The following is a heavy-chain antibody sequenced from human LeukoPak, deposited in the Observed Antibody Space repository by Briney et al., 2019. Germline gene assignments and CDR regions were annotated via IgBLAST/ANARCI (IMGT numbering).Heavy chain of an antibody. D-gene: IGHD2-2*01. CDR1: GFTFRGHS. V-gene: IGHV3-48*01. CDR3: ARDDCSSASCYFWDS. CDR2: ISSSSSTI. Sequence: PGGSLRLSCAASGFTFRGHSMNWVRQAPGKGLEWVSYISSSSSTIYYADSVKGRFTISRDNAKNSLYLQMNSLRAEDTAVYYCARDDCSSASCYFWDSWGQGTLVTVSS. J-gene: IGHJ4*02.